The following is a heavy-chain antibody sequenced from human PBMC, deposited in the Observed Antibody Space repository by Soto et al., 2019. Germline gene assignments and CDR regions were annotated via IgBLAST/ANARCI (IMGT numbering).Heavy chain of an antibody. CDR1: GFSFRDHC. V-gene: IGHV3-11*01. CDR3: TRDPRITDF. D-gene: IGHD3-16*01. Sequence: PGGSRRRSCAASGFSFRDHCMTWIRQAPGKGLELLSYISPGGDITNYVDSVKGRFTISRDNAKNSLFLHMNSLRAEDTAVYYCTRDPRITDFWGQGTLVTVSS. J-gene: IGHJ4*02. CDR2: ISPGGDIT.